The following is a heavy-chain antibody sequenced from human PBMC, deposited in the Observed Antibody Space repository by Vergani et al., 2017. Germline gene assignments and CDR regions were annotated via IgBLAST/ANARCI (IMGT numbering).Heavy chain of an antibody. J-gene: IGHJ6*03. Sequence: QVQLQQWGAGLLKPSETLSLTCAVYGGSFSGYYWSWIRQPPGKGLEWIGEINQSGSTNYNPSLKSRVTISVDTSKNQFSLKLSAVTAADTAVYYCARGRLPGEVVVPAAPQTPYDYYYMDVWGKGP. CDR1: GGSFSGYY. CDR2: INQSGST. CDR3: ARGRLPGEVVVPAAPQTPYDYYYMDV. D-gene: IGHD2-2*01. V-gene: IGHV4-34*01.